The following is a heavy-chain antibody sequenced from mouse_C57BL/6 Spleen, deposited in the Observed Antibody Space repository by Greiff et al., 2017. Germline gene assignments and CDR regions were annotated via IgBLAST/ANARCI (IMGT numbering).Heavy chain of an antibody. D-gene: IGHD1-1*01. V-gene: IGHV5-9-1*02. CDR3: TRDYGSSYLYAMDY. J-gene: IGHJ4*01. CDR1: GFTFSSYA. Sequence: EVKLMESGEGLVKPGGSLKLSCAASGFTFSSYAMSWVRQTPEKRLEWVAYISSGGDYIYYADTVKGRFTISRDNARNTLYLQMSSLKSEDTAMYYCTRDYGSSYLYAMDYWGQGTSVTVSS. CDR2: ISSGGDYI.